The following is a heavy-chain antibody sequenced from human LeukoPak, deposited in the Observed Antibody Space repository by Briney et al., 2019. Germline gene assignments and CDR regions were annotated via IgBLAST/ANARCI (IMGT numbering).Heavy chain of an antibody. CDR1: GYSFTSYW. Sequence: GESLKISCKGSGYSFTSYWIGWVRQMPGKGLEWMGIIYPGDSDTRYSPSFQGQVTISADKSISTAYLQWSSLKASDTPMYYCARPIAAAGNLFWFDPWGQGTLVTVSS. CDR2: IYPGDSDT. CDR3: ARPIAAAGNLFWFDP. J-gene: IGHJ5*02. V-gene: IGHV5-51*01. D-gene: IGHD6-13*01.